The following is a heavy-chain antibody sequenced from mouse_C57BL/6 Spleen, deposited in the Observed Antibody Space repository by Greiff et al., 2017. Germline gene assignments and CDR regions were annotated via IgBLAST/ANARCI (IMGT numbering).Heavy chain of an antibody. D-gene: IGHD3-2*02. J-gene: IGHJ2*01. Sequence: VQLQQPGAELVMPGASVKLSCKASGYTFTSYWMHWVKQRPGQGLEWIGEIDPSDSYTNYNQKFKGKSTWTVDKSSSTAYMQLSSLTSEDSAVYYCARSVDSSGYPDYWGQGTTLTVSS. CDR3: ARSVDSSGYPDY. CDR2: IDPSDSYT. V-gene: IGHV1-69*01. CDR1: GYTFTSYW.